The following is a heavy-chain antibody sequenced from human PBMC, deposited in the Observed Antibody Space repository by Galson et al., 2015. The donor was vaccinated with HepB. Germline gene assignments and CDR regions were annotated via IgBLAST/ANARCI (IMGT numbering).Heavy chain of an antibody. J-gene: IGHJ4*02. V-gene: IGHV3-33*01. CDR3: ATLWSGSYTPFDY. CDR1: GFTSSSYG. CDR2: IWYDGSNK. D-gene: IGHD3-3*01. Sequence: SLRLSCAASGFTSSSYGMHWVRQAPGKGLEWVAVIWYDGSNKYYADSVKGRFTISRDNSKNTLYLQMNSLRAEDTAVYYCATLWSGSYTPFDYWGQGTLVTVSS.